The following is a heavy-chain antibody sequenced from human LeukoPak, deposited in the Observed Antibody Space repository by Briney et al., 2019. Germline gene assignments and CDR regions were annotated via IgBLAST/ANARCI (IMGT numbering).Heavy chain of an antibody. D-gene: IGHD3-3*01. Sequence: GGSLRLSCAASGFTVSSNYMSWVRQAPGKGLEWVSVIYSGGSTYHADSVKGRFTISRDNSKNTLYLQMNSLRAEDTAVYYCASSTYYDFWSGPPNWFDPWGQGTLVTVSS. J-gene: IGHJ5*02. CDR3: ASSTYYDFWSGPPNWFDP. CDR2: IYSGGST. V-gene: IGHV3-66*02. CDR1: GFTVSSNY.